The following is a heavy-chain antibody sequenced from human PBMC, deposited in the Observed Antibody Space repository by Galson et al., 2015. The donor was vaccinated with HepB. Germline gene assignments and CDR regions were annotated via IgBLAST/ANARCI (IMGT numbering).Heavy chain of an antibody. V-gene: IGHV1-18*04. Sequence: SVKVSCKASGYTFTSYGISWVRQAPGQGLEWMGWISAYNGNTNYAQKLQGRVTMTTDTSTSTAYMELRSLRSDDTAVYYCARDRRNYYDSSGYNFNYSGQGTLVTVSS. CDR2: ISAYNGNT. CDR3: ARDRRNYYDSSGYNFNY. CDR1: GYTFTSYG. D-gene: IGHD3-22*01. J-gene: IGHJ4*02.